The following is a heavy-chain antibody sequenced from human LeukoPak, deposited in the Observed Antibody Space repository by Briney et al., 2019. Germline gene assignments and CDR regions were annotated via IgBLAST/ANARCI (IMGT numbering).Heavy chain of an antibody. J-gene: IGHJ5*02. Sequence: ASVKVSCKASGYTFTGYYMHWVRQAPGQGLEWMGWINPNSGGTNYAQKFQGRVTMTRDTSISTAYMELSRLRSDDTAVYYCARDFDIVVVPAASGGFDPWGQGTLVTVSP. CDR3: ARDFDIVVVPAASGGFDP. V-gene: IGHV1-2*02. CDR2: INPNSGGT. CDR1: GYTFTGYY. D-gene: IGHD2-2*01.